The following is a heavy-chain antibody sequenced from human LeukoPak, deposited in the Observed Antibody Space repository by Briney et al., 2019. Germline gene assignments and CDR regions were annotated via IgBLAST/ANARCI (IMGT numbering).Heavy chain of an antibody. CDR3: AGGSSTNSYYFDY. D-gene: IGHD6-13*01. V-gene: IGHV3-7*01. CDR2: IKQDGSER. Sequence: GGSLRLSCAASGFTFSSYWMSWVRQAPGKGLEWVANIKQDGSERYYVDSVKGRFTISRDNAKNSLFLEMNSLSAEDTAVYYCAGGSSTNSYYFDYWGQGTVVTVSS. CDR1: GFTFSSYW. J-gene: IGHJ4*02.